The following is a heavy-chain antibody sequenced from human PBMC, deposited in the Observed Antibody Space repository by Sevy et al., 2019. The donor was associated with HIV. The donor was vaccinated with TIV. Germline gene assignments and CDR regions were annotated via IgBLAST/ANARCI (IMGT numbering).Heavy chain of an antibody. V-gene: IGHV3-74*01. CDR2: ISSVGSSI. CDR3: VGGSVIGSYDSMSWLDP. CDR1: GFTFSSYW. J-gene: IGHJ5*02. D-gene: IGHD1-26*01. Sequence: GGSLRLSCAASGFTFSSYWMHWVRQAPGKGLVWVSHISSVGSSIVYADSVKGRFTISRDNVKNTVYLQMNSMRADDTAVYYCVGGSVIGSYDSMSWLDPWGQGTLVTVSS.